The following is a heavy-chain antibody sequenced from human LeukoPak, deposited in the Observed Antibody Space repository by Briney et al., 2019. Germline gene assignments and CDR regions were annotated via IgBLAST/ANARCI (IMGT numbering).Heavy chain of an antibody. CDR3: AKGVYYDILTGLRFAP. V-gene: IGHV1-24*01. Sequence: PWASVKVSCKVSGYPLIKLSIHWVRQVPGKGLEWMGGFDPGDGKTIYAQKFQGRVSMTEDTSTDTAYLELSSLGSEDTAVYYCAKGVYYDILTGLRFAPWGQGTLVTVSS. CDR2: FDPGDGKT. CDR1: GYPLIKLS. J-gene: IGHJ5*02. D-gene: IGHD3-9*01.